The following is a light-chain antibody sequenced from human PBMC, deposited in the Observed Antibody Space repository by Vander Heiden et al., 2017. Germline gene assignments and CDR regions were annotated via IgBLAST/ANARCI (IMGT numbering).Light chain of an antibody. CDR2: AAS. J-gene: IGKJ1*01. CDR3: QQGYRRSRT. V-gene: IGKV1-39*01. Sequence: DIPLTQSPSSLSASVGDRVTITCRASQSISSYLNWYQQKPGKAPKLLIYAASSLQSGVPSRFSVSGSGTDCNPTISSVQPEDVSTYDRQQGYRRSRTFGQGTKVEIK. CDR1: QSISSY.